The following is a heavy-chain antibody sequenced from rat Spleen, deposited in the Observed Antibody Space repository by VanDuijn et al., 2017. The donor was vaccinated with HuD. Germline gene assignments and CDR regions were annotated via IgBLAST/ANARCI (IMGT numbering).Heavy chain of an antibody. V-gene: IGHV5-25*01. CDR1: GFSFSSYY. CDR3: ARREYGGFFGYFDY. D-gene: IGHD1-11*01. Sequence: EMQLVESGGGLVQPGRSMNLSCVASGFSFSSYYMAWVRQAPTKGLEWVASISNVGGDTHYRDSVKGRFTISRANSENTVYLQKNSLRSEDTATYYCARREYGGFFGYFDYWGQGVMVTVSS. J-gene: IGHJ2*01. CDR2: ISNVGGDT.